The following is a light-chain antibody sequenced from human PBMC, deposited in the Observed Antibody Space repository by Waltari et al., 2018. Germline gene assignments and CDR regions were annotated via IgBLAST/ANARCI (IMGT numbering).Light chain of an antibody. CDR1: QDISKN. V-gene: IGKV1-33*01. CDR2: DAS. CDR3: QQYASLPLT. J-gene: IGKJ4*01. Sequence: DIQMTQSPSSLSASLGDRVIITCQASQDISKNLHWFQQKPGKAPNLLIYDASNLHTGVPSRFSGSKSGTHFTFTISSLQPEDNATYYCQQYASLPLTFGGGTKVDIK.